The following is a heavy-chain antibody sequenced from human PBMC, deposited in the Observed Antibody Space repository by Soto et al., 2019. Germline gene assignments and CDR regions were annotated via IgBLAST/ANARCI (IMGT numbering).Heavy chain of an antibody. CDR1: LYSVRSGPY. D-gene: IGHD1-26*01. J-gene: IGHJ4*01. V-gene: IGHV4-38-2*01. Sequence: MWPTWGVCLYSVRSGPYLVWIRQPPETGPEWIASIYHGGTTFYNASLKSRITISVDTSNNQFSLKLTSVTAADTAVYYCVCVSNRVGSHRTFLDRGHG. CDR3: VCVSNRVGSHRTFLD. CDR2: IYHGGTT.